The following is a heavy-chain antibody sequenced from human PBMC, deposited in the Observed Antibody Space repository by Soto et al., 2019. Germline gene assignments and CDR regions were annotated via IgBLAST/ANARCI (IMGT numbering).Heavy chain of an antibody. Sequence: QVQLVQSGAEVKKPGASVKVSCKASGYTFTSYGISWVRQAPGQGLEWMGWISAYNGNTNYAQKLQGRVTMTTDTSTSTAYIERRSLRSDDTAVYYCAREASVDYYGSSGYLRAYYFDYWGQGTLVTVSS. J-gene: IGHJ4*02. CDR1: GYTFTSYG. CDR2: ISAYNGNT. CDR3: AREASVDYYGSSGYLRAYYFDY. D-gene: IGHD3-22*01. V-gene: IGHV1-18*01.